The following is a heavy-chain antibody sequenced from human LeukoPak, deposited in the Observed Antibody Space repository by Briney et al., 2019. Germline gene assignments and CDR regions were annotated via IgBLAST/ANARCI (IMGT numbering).Heavy chain of an antibody. CDR2: IRYDGSNK. V-gene: IGHV3-30*02. CDR3: ANDLLEYSSSSGNY. Sequence: GGSLRLSCAASGFTFSSYGMHWVRQAPGKGLEWVAFIRYDGSNKYYADSVKGRFTISRDNSKNTLYLQMNSLRAEDTAVYYCANDLLEYSSSSGNYWGQGTLVTVSS. J-gene: IGHJ4*02. D-gene: IGHD6-6*01. CDR1: GFTFSSYG.